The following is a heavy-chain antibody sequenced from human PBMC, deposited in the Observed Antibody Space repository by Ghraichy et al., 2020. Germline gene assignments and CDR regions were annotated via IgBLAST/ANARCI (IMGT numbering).Heavy chain of an antibody. CDR2: IIPIFGTA. Sequence: SVKVSCKASGGTFSSYAISWVRQAPGQGLEWMGGIIPIFGTANYAQKFQGRVTITADESTSTAYMELSSLRSEDTAVYYCARDNWNSYYYYYGMDVWGQGTTVTVSS. J-gene: IGHJ6*02. D-gene: IGHD1-7*01. V-gene: IGHV1-69*13. CDR1: GGTFSSYA. CDR3: ARDNWNSYYYYYGMDV.